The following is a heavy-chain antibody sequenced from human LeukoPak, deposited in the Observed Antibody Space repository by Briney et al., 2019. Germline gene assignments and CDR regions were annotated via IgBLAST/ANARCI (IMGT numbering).Heavy chain of an antibody. D-gene: IGHD6-19*01. Sequence: GESLKISCKGSGYSFTGYWIGWVRQMPGKGLEWMGIIYPGDSDTRYSPSFQGQVTISADKSISTSYLQWSSLKASDTAMYYCARHRIAVAGTSYYYYGMDVWGKGTTVTVSS. V-gene: IGHV5-51*01. CDR3: ARHRIAVAGTSYYYYGMDV. CDR1: GYSFTGYW. J-gene: IGHJ6*04. CDR2: IYPGDSDT.